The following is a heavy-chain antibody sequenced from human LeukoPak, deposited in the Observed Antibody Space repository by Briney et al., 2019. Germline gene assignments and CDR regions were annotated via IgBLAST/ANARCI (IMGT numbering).Heavy chain of an antibody. D-gene: IGHD2-15*01. CDR3: ARGKGQAGRRYCSGGSCYPYYFDY. J-gene: IGHJ4*02. CDR2: INHSGST. V-gene: IGHV4-34*01. Sequence: PSETLSLTCAVYGGSFSGYYWSWIRQPPGKGLEWIGEINHSGSTNYNPSLKSRVTISVDTSKNQFSLKLSSVTAADTAVYYCARGKGQAGRRYCSGGSCYPYYFDYWGQGTLVTVSS. CDR1: GGSFSGYY.